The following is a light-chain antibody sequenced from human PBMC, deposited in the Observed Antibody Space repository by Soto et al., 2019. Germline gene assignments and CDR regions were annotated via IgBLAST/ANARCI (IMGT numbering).Light chain of an antibody. J-gene: IGLJ3*02. CDR2: EVS. V-gene: IGLV2-8*01. Sequence: QSVLTQSPSASGSPGQSVIISCTGTSSDVGGYKYVSWYQQHPGKAPKLLIYEVSERPSGVPNRFFGSKSGNTASLTVSGLQPEDEADYYCSAYSGRDKLVFGGGTKVTVL. CDR3: SAYSGRDKLV. CDR1: SSDVGGYKY.